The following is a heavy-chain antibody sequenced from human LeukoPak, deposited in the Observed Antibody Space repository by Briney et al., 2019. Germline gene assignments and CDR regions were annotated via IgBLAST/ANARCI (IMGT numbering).Heavy chain of an antibody. D-gene: IGHD6-13*01. V-gene: IGHV1-69*06. CDR3: ARVVGLTGYSSSWYSGYYYYMDV. CDR2: IIPSFGTA. Sequence: SVKVSCKASGGTFSSYAISWVRQAPGQGLEWMVGIIPSFGTAHYAQKFQGRVTITAHKSTSTAYMELSSLRAEDTAVYYCARVVGLTGYSSSWYSGYYYYMDVWGKGTTVTVSS. J-gene: IGHJ6*03. CDR1: GGTFSSYA.